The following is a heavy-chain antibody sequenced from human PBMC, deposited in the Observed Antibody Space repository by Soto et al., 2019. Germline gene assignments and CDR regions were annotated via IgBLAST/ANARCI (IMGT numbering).Heavy chain of an antibody. CDR2: TYQSGSA. Sequence: SGPLSLTCTFSGGSISSGGYSWTWLRQSPGKGLEWIGYTYQSGSAFYNPSLKSRVTISVDRSKNQFSLNLTSVTAADTAVYYCARDYYGMDVWGQGTTVTVSS. V-gene: IGHV4-30-2*06. CDR3: ARDYYGMDV. J-gene: IGHJ6*02. CDR1: GGSISSGGYS.